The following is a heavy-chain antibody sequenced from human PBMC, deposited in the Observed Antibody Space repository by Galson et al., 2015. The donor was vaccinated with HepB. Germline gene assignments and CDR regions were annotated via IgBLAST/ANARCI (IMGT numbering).Heavy chain of an antibody. V-gene: IGHV2-70*04. D-gene: IGHD3-22*01. J-gene: IGHJ4*02. CDR3: ARAIYYDSSGYAEGYDY. CDR1: GFSLSTSGMR. CDR2: IDWDDDK. Sequence: PALVKPTQTLTLTCTFSGFSLSTSGMRVSWIRQPPGKALEWLARIDWDDDKFYSTSLKTRLTISKDTSKNQVVLTMTNMDPVDTATYYCARAIYYDSSGYAEGYDYWGQGTLVTVSS.